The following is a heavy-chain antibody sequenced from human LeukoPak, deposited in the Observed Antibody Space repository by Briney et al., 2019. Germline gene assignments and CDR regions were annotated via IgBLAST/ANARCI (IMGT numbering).Heavy chain of an antibody. J-gene: IGHJ4*02. CDR1: GGSISSGGYY. CDR3: ARVRAVQAALIDY. V-gene: IGHV4-31*03. Sequence: PSETLSLTCTVSGGSISSGGYYWSWIRQHPGKGLEWIGYIYYSGSTYYNPSLKSRVTISVDTSKNQFSLKLSSVTAADTAVYYCARVRAVQAALIDYWGQGTLVTVSS. D-gene: IGHD2-2*01. CDR2: IYYSGST.